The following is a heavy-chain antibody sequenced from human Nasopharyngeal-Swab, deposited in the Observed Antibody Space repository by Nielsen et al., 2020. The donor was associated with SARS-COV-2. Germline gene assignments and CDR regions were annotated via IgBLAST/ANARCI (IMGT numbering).Heavy chain of an antibody. D-gene: IGHD3-3*01. CDR2: ISWADDH. Sequence: SGPTLAKPTQTLTLTCSFSDFSLPTSGVGVAWIRQPQGKAQERLALISWADDHRYNPSLKHRLTITKHTYKDQVVLTLTDMGAVDSGTYYCAHITRGLERDTLCGVARASLSYYYMDVWGKGTTVTVS. J-gene: IGHJ6*03. V-gene: IGHV2-5*02. CDR3: AHITRGLERDTLCGVARASLSYYYMDV. CDR1: DFSLPTSGVG.